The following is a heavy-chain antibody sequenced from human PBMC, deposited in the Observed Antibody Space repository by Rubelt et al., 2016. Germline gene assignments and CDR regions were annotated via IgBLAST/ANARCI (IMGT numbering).Heavy chain of an antibody. CDR2: LYYSGST. Sequence: QVRLQESGPGLVKPSETLSLTCTVSGGSITNYFWNWIRQPPGKGLEWIGKLYYSGSTKYNPSLQSRVTHSVAIFKNQFSMILNPGTAADTAVYYCAIGRPIPVAGTNYYYGIDVWGQGTTVTFSS. J-gene: IGHJ6*02. CDR3: AIGRPIPVAGTNYYYGIDV. V-gene: IGHV4-59*01. D-gene: IGHD6-19*01. CDR1: GGSITNYF.